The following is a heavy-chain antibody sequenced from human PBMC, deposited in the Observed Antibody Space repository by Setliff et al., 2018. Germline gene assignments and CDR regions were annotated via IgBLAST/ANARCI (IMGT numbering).Heavy chain of an antibody. CDR1: GYSISSGYY. CDR3: ARDQKARVRGVIFRLDWTNWFDP. D-gene: IGHD3-10*01. V-gene: IGHV4-38-2*02. J-gene: IGHJ5*02. CDR2: IYHSGST. Sequence: SETLSLTCTVSGYSISSGYYWGWIRQPPGKGLEWIGSIYHSGSTYYNPSLKSRVTISVDTSKNQFSLKLSSVTAADTAVYYCARDQKARVRGVIFRLDWTNWFDPWGQGTLVTVSS.